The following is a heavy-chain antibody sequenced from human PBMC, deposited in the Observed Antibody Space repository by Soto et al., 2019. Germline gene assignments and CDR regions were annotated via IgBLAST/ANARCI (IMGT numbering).Heavy chain of an antibody. CDR1: GFTFSSYS. CDR3: ARRGVRGKPRRWDYYYYGMDV. D-gene: IGHD3-10*01. CDR2: ISSSSSYI. V-gene: IGHV3-21*01. J-gene: IGHJ6*02. Sequence: GGSLRLSCAASGFTFSSYSMNWVRQAPGKGLEWVSSISSSSSYIYYADSVKGRFTISRDNAKNSLYLQMNSLRAEDTAVYYCARRGVRGKPRRWDYYYYGMDVWGQGATVTVSS.